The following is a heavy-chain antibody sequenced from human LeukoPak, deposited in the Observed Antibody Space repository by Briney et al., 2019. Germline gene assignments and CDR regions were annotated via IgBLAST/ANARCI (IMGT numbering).Heavy chain of an antibody. D-gene: IGHD3-22*01. CDR2: INPSGGST. V-gene: IGHV1-46*01. CDR1: GYTFTGYY. J-gene: IGHJ5*02. CDR3: AREYYYDSSASGPFDP. Sequence: GASVKVSCKASGYTFTGYYMHWVRQAPGQGLEWMGIINPSGGSTSYAQKFQDRVTMTRDTSTSTVYMELSSLRSEDTAVYYCAREYYYDSSASGPFDPWGQGTLVTVSS.